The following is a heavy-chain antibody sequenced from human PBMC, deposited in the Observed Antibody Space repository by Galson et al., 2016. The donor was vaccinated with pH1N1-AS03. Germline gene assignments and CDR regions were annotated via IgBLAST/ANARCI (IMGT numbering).Heavy chain of an antibody. CDR1: GFSLSTSGMC. J-gene: IGHJ3*02. CDR2: IDWDDGK. CDR3: ARMRDYGDLRDAFDI. Sequence: PALVKPTQTLTLTCTFSGFSLSTSGMCVSWIRLPPGKALEWLARIDWDDGKYYSTSLKTRLTISRDTSKNQVVLTMTNMDPVDTATYYCARMRDYGDLRDAFDIWGQGTMVTVSS. V-gene: IGHV2-70*11. D-gene: IGHD4-17*01.